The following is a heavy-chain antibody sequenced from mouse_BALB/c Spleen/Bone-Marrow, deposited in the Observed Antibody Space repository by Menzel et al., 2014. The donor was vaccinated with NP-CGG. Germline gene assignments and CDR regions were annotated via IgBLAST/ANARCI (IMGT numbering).Heavy chain of an antibody. CDR1: GFTLSDYY. Sequence: EVKLVESGGGLVQPGGSLKLSCATSGFTLSDYYMYWVRQTPEKRLEWVAYISNGGGSTYYPDTVKGRFTISRDNAKNTLYLQMSRLKSEDTAMYYCARHSDYDYFDYWGQGTTLTVSS. J-gene: IGHJ2*01. CDR3: ARHSDYDYFDY. D-gene: IGHD2-4*01. CDR2: ISNGGGST. V-gene: IGHV5-12*02.